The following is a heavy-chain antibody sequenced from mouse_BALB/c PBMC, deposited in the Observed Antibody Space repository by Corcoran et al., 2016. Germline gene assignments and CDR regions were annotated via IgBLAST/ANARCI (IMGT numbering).Heavy chain of an antibody. CDR2: ISYDGSN. Sequence: DVQLQESGPGLVKPSQSLSLTCSVTGYSITSGYYWNWIRQFPGNKLEWMGYISYDGSNNYNPSLKNRISITRDTSKNQFFLKLNSVTTEDTATYYCARRNYYGPAWFAYWGQGTLVTVSA. CDR3: ARRNYYGPAWFAY. V-gene: IGHV3-6*02. CDR1: GYSITSGYY. J-gene: IGHJ3*01. D-gene: IGHD1-1*01.